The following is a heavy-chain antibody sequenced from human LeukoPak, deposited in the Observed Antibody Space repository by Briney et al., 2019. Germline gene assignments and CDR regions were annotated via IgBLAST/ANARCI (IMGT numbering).Heavy chain of an antibody. CDR3: AGLHFAASEEFDP. CDR1: GGSINAYW. J-gene: IGHJ5*02. V-gene: IGHV4-59*08. Sequence: SETLSLTCTLSGGSINAYWWSWIRQPPGKGLEWIGYIPSSGSTNYNPSLKSRVTISLATSKTHFSLNLNSVTAADTAVYYCAGLHFAASEEFDPWGQGILVTVSS. CDR2: IPSSGST. D-gene: IGHD6-13*01.